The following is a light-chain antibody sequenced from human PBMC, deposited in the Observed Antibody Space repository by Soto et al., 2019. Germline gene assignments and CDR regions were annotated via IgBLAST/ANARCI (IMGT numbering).Light chain of an antibody. CDR3: CSYAGSTTGVL. CDR1: NSDVGSYKL. Sequence: QSVLTQPASVSGSPGQSITISCTGTNSDVGSYKLVSWYQQRPGNAPKLMIFEVSHRPSGVSSRFSGSKSGHTASLTISGLQAEDEANYYSCSYAGSTTGVLFGGGTKLTVL. CDR2: EVS. J-gene: IGLJ2*01. V-gene: IGLV2-23*02.